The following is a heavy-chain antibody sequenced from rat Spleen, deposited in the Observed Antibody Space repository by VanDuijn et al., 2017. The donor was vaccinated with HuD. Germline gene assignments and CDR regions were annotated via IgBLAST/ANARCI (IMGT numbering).Heavy chain of an antibody. CDR3: TRGLSMSSTNYYYALFAY. CDR1: GYSITSNY. D-gene: IGHD1-6*01. J-gene: IGHJ3*01. CDR2: IDYSGRT. V-gene: IGHV3-1*01. Sequence: EVQLQESGPGLVKPSQSLSLTCSVTGYSITSNYWGWIRKFPGNKMEWMGYIDYSGRTSYNPSLKSRISITRDTSNNQFFLQLNSVTTEDTATYYCTRGLSMSSTNYYYALFAYWGQGTLVTVSS.